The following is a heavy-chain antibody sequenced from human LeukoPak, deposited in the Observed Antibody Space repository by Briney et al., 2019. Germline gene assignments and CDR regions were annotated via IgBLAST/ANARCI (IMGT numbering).Heavy chain of an antibody. D-gene: IGHD4-11*01. CDR2: ISSSGSTI. V-gene: IGHV3-48*03. J-gene: IGHJ4*02. CDR1: AFTFSSYE. Sequence: GRSLRLSCAASAFTFSSYEMNWVRRAPGKGLEWVSYISSSGSTIYYADSVNGRFSISRDNAKNSLYRQMDSLRAEDTAVYYCAVHGEVTVTTDYWGQGTLVTVSS. CDR3: AVHGEVTVTTDY.